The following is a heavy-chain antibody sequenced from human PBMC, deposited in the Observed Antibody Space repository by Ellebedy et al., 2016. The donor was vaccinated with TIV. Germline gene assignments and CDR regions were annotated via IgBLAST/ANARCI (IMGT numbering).Heavy chain of an antibody. CDR2: IYAGGST. V-gene: IGHV3-53*01. CDR1: GFTVSNNY. CDR3: ARGRPNYGDFPS. Sequence: GESLKISXAASGFTVSNNYMTWVRQAPGKWLEWVSVIYAGGSTYYADSVRGRFTISRDNSNNIVYLQMDSMRAEDTALYYCARGRPNYGDFPSWGQGTLVTVSS. D-gene: IGHD3-10*01. J-gene: IGHJ1*01.